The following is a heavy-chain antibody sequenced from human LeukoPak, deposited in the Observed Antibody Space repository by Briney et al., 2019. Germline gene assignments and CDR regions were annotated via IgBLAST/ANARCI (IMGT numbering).Heavy chain of an antibody. V-gene: IGHV4-59*11. J-gene: IGHJ6*03. D-gene: IGHD3-16*01. CDR2: IYYRGST. Sequence: SQTLSLTCTVSGRSISGLYWSWIRQPPGMRLEWIGYIYYRGSTNLNPPLKSRVTMSVDTSKNQFSLKLRSVTAADTAVYYCARDQLGEDYMDVWGKGTTVTVSS. CDR1: GRSISGLY. CDR3: ARDQLGEDYMDV.